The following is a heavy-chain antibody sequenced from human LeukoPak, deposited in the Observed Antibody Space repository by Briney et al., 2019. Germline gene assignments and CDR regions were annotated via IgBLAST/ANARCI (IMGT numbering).Heavy chain of an antibody. J-gene: IGHJ4*01. CDR1: GCTFSSCA. CDR3: ARLYGSGTFDS. V-gene: IGHV3-64*01. Sequence: PGGSLTLSCAASGCTFSSCAMHWVRLAPGKGLEYVSASSSNCGGGYYANSVKGRFTISRDNSKHTLYLQMGRLRADDTAVYHCARLYGSGTFDSWGPGTLVTVSS. CDR2: SSSNCGGG. D-gene: IGHD3-10*01.